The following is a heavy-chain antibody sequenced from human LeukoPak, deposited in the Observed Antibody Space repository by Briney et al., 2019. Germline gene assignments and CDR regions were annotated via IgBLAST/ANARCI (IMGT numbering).Heavy chain of an antibody. V-gene: IGHV4-4*02. CDR1: GDSMSSIDW. D-gene: IGHD3-22*01. J-gene: IGHJ4*02. CDR3: ARGGWNKFDY. Sequence: SETLSLTCAVSGDSMSSIDWWSWVRQPPGKGLEWIGEIHHTGSTNYNPSLKSRVTISVDTSKNQFSLKLSSVTAADTAVYYCARGGWNKFDYWGQGTLVTVSS. CDR2: IHHTGST.